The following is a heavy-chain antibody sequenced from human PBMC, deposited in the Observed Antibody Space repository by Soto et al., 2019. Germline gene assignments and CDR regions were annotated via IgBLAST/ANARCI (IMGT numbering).Heavy chain of an antibody. J-gene: IGHJ4*02. CDR3: ARAYSGPGSYYKCGLDY. V-gene: IGHV1-18*01. CDR1: GYTFTSYG. CDR2: ISAYNGNT. Sequence: ASVKVSCKASGYTFTSYGISWVQQAPGQGLEWMGWISAYNGNTNYAQKLQGRVTMTTDTSTSTAYMELRSLRSDDTAVYYCARAYSGPGSYYKCGLDYWGQGTPVTVSS. D-gene: IGHD3-10*01.